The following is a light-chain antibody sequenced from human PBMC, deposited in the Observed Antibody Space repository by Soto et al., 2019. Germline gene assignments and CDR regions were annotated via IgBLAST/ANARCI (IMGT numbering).Light chain of an antibody. CDR1: SSDVGGYNY. CDR3: SSYAASSHV. J-gene: IGLJ1*01. CDR2: GVN. V-gene: IGLV2-8*01. Sequence: QAALSQPCSGSGSPGQSVAISCARTSSDVGGYNYVSWYQQHPGKAPKLMIYGVNKRPSGVPDRFSGSKSGNTASLTVSGLQAEDEADYYCSSYAASSHVFGTGTKVTVL.